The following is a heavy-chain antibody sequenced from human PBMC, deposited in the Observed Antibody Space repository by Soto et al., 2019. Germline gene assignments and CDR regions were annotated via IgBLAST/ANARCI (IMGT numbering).Heavy chain of an antibody. V-gene: IGHV4-4*02. CDR1: GGSISSSNW. CDR2: IYHSGST. Sequence: KSSETLSLTCAVSGGSISSSNWWSWVRQPPGKGLEWIGEIYHSGSTNYNPSLKSRVTISVDKSKNQFSLKLSSVTAADTAVYYCARDAGGGSSYMDPWGQGTLVTVSS. D-gene: IGHD6-13*01. J-gene: IGHJ5*02. CDR3: ARDAGGGSSYMDP.